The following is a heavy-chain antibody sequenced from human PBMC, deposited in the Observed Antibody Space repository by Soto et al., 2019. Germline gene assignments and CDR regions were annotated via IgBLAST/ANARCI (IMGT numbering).Heavy chain of an antibody. D-gene: IGHD3-10*01. Sequence: QVQMVQSGAEVKKPGSSARVSCKVSGGTFSRHSISWVRQAPGQGLEWMGGIIPIFDAKQYAQKFQGRLTITAAESTTTFHMDLRGLSPEDTAIYYCARDLTPGRGSWGQGTLVTVS. CDR3: ARDLTPGRGS. CDR1: GGTFSRHS. V-gene: IGHV1-69*01. J-gene: IGHJ5*02. CDR2: IIPIFDAK.